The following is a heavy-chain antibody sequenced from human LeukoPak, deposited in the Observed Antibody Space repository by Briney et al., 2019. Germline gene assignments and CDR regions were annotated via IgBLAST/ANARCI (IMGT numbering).Heavy chain of an antibody. CDR3: AKDIWGGTAMVFDY. CDR1: GFTFDDNV. CDR2: ISGSGGRT. D-gene: IGHD5-18*01. V-gene: IGHV3-23*01. Sequence: TGGSLRLSCTASGFTFDDNVMSWFRQAPGKGLEWVSGISGSGGRTFYADAVKGRFTISRDSSKNTLYLHMNNLRDDDTAVYYCAKDIWGGTAMVFDYWGQGTLVTVSS. J-gene: IGHJ4*02.